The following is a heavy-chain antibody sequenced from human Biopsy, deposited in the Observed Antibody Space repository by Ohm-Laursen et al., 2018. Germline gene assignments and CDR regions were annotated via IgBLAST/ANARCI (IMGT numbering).Heavy chain of an antibody. Sequence: GTLSLTCTVSGGSIYNFFWSWIRQPPGKGLEWIGYIYYSGSTNYNPSLKSRVTISVDRSKDHFSLELSSVTAADTAVYYCARVGVGAPSIDYFDSWGQGALVTVSS. CDR1: GGSIYNFF. CDR2: IYYSGST. D-gene: IGHD1-26*01. V-gene: IGHV4-59*01. CDR3: ARVGVGAPSIDYFDS. J-gene: IGHJ4*02.